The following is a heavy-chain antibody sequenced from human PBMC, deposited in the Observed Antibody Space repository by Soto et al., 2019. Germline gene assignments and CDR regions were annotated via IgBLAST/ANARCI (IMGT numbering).Heavy chain of an antibody. Sequence: SETLSLTCTVSGGSISSYYWSWIRQPPGKGLEWIGYIYYSGSTNYNPSLKSRVTISVDTSKNQFSLKLSSVTAADTAVYYCARCFYSNSLNWFDPWGQGTLVTVS. D-gene: IGHD4-4*01. V-gene: IGHV4-59*01. J-gene: IGHJ5*02. CDR3: ARCFYSNSLNWFDP. CDR2: IYYSGST. CDR1: GGSISSYY.